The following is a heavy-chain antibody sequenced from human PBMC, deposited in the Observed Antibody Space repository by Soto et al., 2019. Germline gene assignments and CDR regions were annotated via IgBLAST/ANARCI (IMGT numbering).Heavy chain of an antibody. CDR2: ISSSGPTI. D-gene: IGHD3-16*01. CDR3: ARKGGDY. Sequence: EVQLVESGGGLVQPGGSLRLSCAASGFTFSSYSMNWVRQAPGKGLEWMSYISSSGPTIYYADSVKGRFTISRDNAKNSVYLQMSGLRAEETAVYYWARKGGDYWGQGTLVTVSS. CDR1: GFTFSSYS. V-gene: IGHV3-48*01. J-gene: IGHJ4*02.